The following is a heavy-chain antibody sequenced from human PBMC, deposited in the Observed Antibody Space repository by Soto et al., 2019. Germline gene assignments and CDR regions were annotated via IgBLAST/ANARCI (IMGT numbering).Heavy chain of an antibody. CDR1: GGSFSGYY. CDR3: ARESFVDTAMVLYYYYYGMDV. V-gene: IGHV4-34*01. J-gene: IGHJ6*02. CDR2: INHSGST. D-gene: IGHD5-18*01. Sequence: ASETLSLSCAVYGGSFSGYYWSWIRQPPGKGLEWIGEINHSGSTNYNPSLKSRVTISVDKSKNQFSLKLSSVTAADTAVYYCARESFVDTAMVLYYYYYGMDVWGQGTTVTVSS.